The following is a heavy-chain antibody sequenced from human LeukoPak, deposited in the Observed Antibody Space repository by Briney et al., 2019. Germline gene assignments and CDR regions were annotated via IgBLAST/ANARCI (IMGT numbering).Heavy chain of an antibody. D-gene: IGHD5-12*01. J-gene: IGHJ4*02. CDR2: PNSGNT. CDR3: ARAVRIMAPTYEYYFDY. V-gene: IGHV1-8*01. Sequence: PNSGNTVYAQKFQGRVAMTRNTSISTAYMELSGLRSEDTAVYYCARAVRIMAPTYEYYFDYWGQGTLVTVSS.